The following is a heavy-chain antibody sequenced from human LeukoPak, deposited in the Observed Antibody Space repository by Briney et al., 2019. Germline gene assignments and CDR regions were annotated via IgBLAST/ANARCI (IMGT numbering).Heavy chain of an antibody. V-gene: IGHV3-53*04. CDR2: IYSGGST. CDR3: ARVGYYYDSSGYYYEFPFDY. D-gene: IGHD3-22*01. CDR1: GFTVSSNY. J-gene: IGHJ4*02. Sequence: GGSLRLSCAASGFTVSSNYMSWVRQAPGKGLEWVSVIYSGGSTYYADSVKGRFTISRHNSKNTLYLQMNSLRAEDTAVYYCARVGYYYDSSGYYYEFPFDYWGQGTLVTASS.